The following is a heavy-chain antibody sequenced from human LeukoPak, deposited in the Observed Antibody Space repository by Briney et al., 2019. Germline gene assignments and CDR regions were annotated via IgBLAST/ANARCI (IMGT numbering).Heavy chain of an antibody. V-gene: IGHV3-48*03. J-gene: IGHJ3*02. D-gene: IGHD2-21*01. Sequence: GGSLRLSCAASGFTFSSYEINWVRQAPGKGLEWVSYISGSGNTIYYADSVKGRFTISRDNAKNSLYLQMNSLRVEDTAVYYCARSLIADGAFDIWGQGTMVTVSS. CDR1: GFTFSSYE. CDR2: ISGSGNTI. CDR3: ARSLIADGAFDI.